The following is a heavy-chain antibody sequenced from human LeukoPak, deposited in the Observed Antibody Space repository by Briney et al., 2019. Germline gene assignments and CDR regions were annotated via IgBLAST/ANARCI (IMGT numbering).Heavy chain of an antibody. CDR2: INPNSGGT. V-gene: IGHV1-2*02. Sequence: ASVKVSCKASGYTFTGYYMHWVRQAPGQGLEWMGWINPNSGGTNYAQKFQGRVTMTRDTSISTAYMELSRLRSDDTAVYYCATNYGDFWSGYYTWWFDPWGQGTLVTVSS. CDR1: GYTFTGYY. D-gene: IGHD3-3*01. J-gene: IGHJ5*02. CDR3: ATNYGDFWSGYYTWWFDP.